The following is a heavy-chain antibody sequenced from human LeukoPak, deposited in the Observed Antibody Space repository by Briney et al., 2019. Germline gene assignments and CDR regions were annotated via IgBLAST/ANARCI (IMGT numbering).Heavy chain of an antibody. J-gene: IGHJ4*02. V-gene: IGHV3-9*01. CDR1: RFTYDDYA. Sequence: GGALRDSCVATRFTYDDYAMHSVRPAPGKGVDGVSGSSWNSGSIGYADSVKGRFTISRDNAKNSLYLQMNSLRAEDTAVYYCAKDSDSDILTVPSFDCWGQGTLVTVSS. CDR2: SSWNSGSI. CDR3: AKDSDSDILTVPSFDC. D-gene: IGHD3-9*01.